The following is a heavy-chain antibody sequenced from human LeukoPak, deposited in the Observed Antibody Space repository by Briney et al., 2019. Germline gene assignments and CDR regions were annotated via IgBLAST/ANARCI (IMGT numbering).Heavy chain of an antibody. CDR2: ISGSGGTT. D-gene: IGHD3-22*01. CDR3: ATPMIAVVITGVRDY. J-gene: IGHJ4*02. V-gene: IGHV3-23*01. CDR1: GFTFRSYA. Sequence: GGFLRLSCAASGFTFRSYAMSWVRQAPGKGLEWVSGISGSGGTTHYADSVKGRFTISRDNSKNMLYLQMNSLRDEDTAVYYCATPMIAVVITGVRDYWGQGTLVTVSS.